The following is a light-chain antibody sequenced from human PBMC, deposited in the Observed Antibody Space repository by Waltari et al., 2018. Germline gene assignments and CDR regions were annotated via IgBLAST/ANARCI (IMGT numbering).Light chain of an antibody. CDR3: NSYTGSSSWV. CDR2: DVS. CDR1: SSDVGFFNY. V-gene: IGLV2-14*01. J-gene: IGLJ3*02. Sequence: QSALTQPASMSGSPGQSITISCTGTSSDVGFFNYFSWYQQHPGKAPKLMIYDVSELPSGVSNRVAGSKSGNTAFLTISGLQAEDEADYYCNSYTGSSSWVFGGGTKLTVL.